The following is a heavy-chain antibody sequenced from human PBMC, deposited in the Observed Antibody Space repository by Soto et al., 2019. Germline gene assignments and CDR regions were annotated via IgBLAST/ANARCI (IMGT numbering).Heavy chain of an antibody. CDR2: ISYDGSNK. CDR3: ARDNTAGGEDDFLEWLQALDY. V-gene: IGHV3-30-3*01. J-gene: IGHJ4*02. CDR1: GFTFSSYA. Sequence: QVQLVESGGGVVQPGRSLRLSCAASGFTFSSYAMHWVRQAPGKGLEWVAVISYDGSNKYYADSVKGRFTISRDNSKNTLYLQMKSLRAEDTAVYYCARDNTAGGEDDFLEWLQALDYWGQGTLVTVSS. D-gene: IGHD3-3*01.